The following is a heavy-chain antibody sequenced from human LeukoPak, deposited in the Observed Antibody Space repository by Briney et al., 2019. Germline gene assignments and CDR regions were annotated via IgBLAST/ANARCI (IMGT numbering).Heavy chain of an antibody. CDR2: ISSDGSST. CDR3: AKDRGWLQFDY. J-gene: IGHJ4*02. V-gene: IGHV3-74*01. Sequence: GGSLRLSCAASGFTFSSYWMHWVRQVPGKGLVWVSRISSDGSSTSYADSVKGRFTISRDNAKNELYLQMSNLRVEDTGIYYCAKDRGWLQFDYWGQGILVTVSS. D-gene: IGHD5-24*01. CDR1: GFTFSSYW.